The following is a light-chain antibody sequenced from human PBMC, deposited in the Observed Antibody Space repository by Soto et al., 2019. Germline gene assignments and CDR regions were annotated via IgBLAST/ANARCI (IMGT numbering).Light chain of an antibody. J-gene: IGLJ2*01. CDR1: SSNIGAGYD. CDR3: QSYDSSLIGRRV. V-gene: IGLV1-40*01. Sequence: QAVVTQPPSVSGAPGQRVTISCTGSSSNIGAGYDVHWYQQLPGTAPKLLIYGNSNRPSGVPDRFSGSKSGTSASLAITGLQAEDEADYYCQSYDSSLIGRRVFGGGTKLTVL. CDR2: GNS.